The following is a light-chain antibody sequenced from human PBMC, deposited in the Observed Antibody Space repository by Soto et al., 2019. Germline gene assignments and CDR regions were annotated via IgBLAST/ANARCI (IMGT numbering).Light chain of an antibody. V-gene: IGKV1-9*01. CDR2: EES. CDR3: QQVKTYPRT. Sequence: DIPLTQSPSFLSASVGDRVTITCRPSQAVPNNMAWYQQKPGKPPKLLIYEESTLHSGVPSRFSGRKSGTQFTLAIDSLQPEDFATYCCQQVKTYPRTFGGGTKVEIK. CDR1: QAVPNN. J-gene: IGKJ4*01.